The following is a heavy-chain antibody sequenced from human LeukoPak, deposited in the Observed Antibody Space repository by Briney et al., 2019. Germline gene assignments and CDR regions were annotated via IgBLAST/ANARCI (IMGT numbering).Heavy chain of an antibody. Sequence: PGGSLRLSCAASGFSFSNYDFNWVRQAPGKGLEWVSYISSSVTTIYYADSVKGRFTISRDNSKNSLYLQIHSLRVDDTAVYYCAREGVAVADHYMDVWGQGTLVTVSS. D-gene: IGHD6-19*01. CDR2: ISSSVTTI. J-gene: IGHJ4*02. CDR1: GFSFSNYD. V-gene: IGHV3-48*03. CDR3: AREGVAVADHYMDV.